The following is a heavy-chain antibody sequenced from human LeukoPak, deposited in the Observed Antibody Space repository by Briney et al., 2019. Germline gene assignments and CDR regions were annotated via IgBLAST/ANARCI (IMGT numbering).Heavy chain of an antibody. Sequence: GGSLRLSCAASGFTFSSYGMHWVRQAPGKGLEWVAVICYDGSNKYYADSVKGRFTISRDNSKNTLYLQMNSLRAEGTAVYYCARDQRLGFGELGYLYYYYGMDVWGKGTTVSVSS. CDR1: GFTFSSYG. V-gene: IGHV3-33*01. J-gene: IGHJ6*04. D-gene: IGHD3-10*01. CDR3: ARDQRLGFGELGYLYYYYGMDV. CDR2: ICYDGSNK.